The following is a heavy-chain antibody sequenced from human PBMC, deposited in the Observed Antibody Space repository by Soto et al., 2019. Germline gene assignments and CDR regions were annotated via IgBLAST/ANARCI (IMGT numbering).Heavy chain of an antibody. CDR1: GGTFSSDA. J-gene: IGHJ6*02. Sequence: SVKVSCKASGGTFSSDAFSWVRQAPGQGLEWMGGIIPTSGTANYAQKFQGRATITADESTSTAYMELSSLTSEDTAVYFCARGQGYCSGGTCYYYYYGMDVWGQGTTVTVSS. V-gene: IGHV1-69*13. D-gene: IGHD2-15*01. CDR2: IIPTSGTA. CDR3: ARGQGYCSGGTCYYYYYGMDV.